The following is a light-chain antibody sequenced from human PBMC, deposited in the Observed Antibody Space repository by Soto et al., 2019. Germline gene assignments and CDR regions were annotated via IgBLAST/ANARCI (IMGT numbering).Light chain of an antibody. CDR1: QSVSSSY. CDR3: QQYGSSPGT. J-gene: IGKJ1*01. V-gene: IGKV3-20*01. CDR2: GAS. Sequence: EIVLTQSPGTLSLSPGERATLSYRASQSVSSSYLAWYQQKPGQAPRLLIYGASSRATGIPDRFSGSGSGTDFPLTITRLEPEDFALYYCQQYGSSPGTFGQGTKVEIK.